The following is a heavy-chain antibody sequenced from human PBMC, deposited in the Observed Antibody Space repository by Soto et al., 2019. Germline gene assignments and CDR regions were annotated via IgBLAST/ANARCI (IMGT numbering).Heavy chain of an antibody. D-gene: IGHD2-15*01. J-gene: IGHJ4*02. CDR3: ARAGGVLLDY. Sequence: QVQLVESGGGVVQPGRSLRLSCAASGFTFSSYAMHWVRQAPGKGLEWVAVISYDGSNKFYADSVKGRFIISRAISKNTLSLQMNSLSAEDTAVYYCARAGGVLLDYWGQGTLVTVSS. CDR1: GFTFSSYA. CDR2: ISYDGSNK. V-gene: IGHV3-30-3*01.